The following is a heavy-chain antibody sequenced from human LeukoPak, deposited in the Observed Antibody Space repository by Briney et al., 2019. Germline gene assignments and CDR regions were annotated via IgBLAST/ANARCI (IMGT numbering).Heavy chain of an antibody. CDR3: ARVKIAVATYYYYGMDV. CDR2: INHSGST. CDR1: GGSFSGYY. V-gene: IGHV4-34*01. J-gene: IGHJ6*02. D-gene: IGHD6-19*01. Sequence: KPSETLSLTCAVYGGSFSGYYWSWIRQPPGKGLEWIVEINHSGSTNYNPSLKSRVTISVDTSKNQFSLKLSSVTAADTAVYYCARVKIAVATYYYYGMDVWGQGTTVTVSS.